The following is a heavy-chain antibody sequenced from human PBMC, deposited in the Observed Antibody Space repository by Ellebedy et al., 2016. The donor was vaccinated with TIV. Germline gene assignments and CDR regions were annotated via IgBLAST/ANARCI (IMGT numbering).Heavy chain of an antibody. Sequence: AASVKVSCKASGYTFTSSDINWVRQATGQGLEWVGWVNPHSGDTDYAQKVQGKVTMSRNTSISTVYIDLRSLKSDDTAVYYCARVGTKGNYTRFDPWGQGTLVTVSA. CDR3: ARVGTKGNYTRFDP. CDR2: VNPHSGDT. D-gene: IGHD2-2*02. V-gene: IGHV1-8*01. CDR1: GYTFTSSD. J-gene: IGHJ5*02.